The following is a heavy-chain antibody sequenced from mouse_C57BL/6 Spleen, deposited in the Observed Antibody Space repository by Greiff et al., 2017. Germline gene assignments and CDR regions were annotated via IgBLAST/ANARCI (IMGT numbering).Heavy chain of an antibody. CDR2: ISYDGSN. V-gene: IGHV3-6*01. CDR3: ARGRDYHWYFDV. J-gene: IGHJ1*03. CDR1: GYSITSGYY. Sequence: VQLKESGPGLVKPSQSLSLTCSVTGYSITSGYYWNWIRQFPGNKLEWMGYISYDGSNNYNPSLKNRISITRDTSKNQFFLKLNSVTTEDTATYYWARGRDYHWYFDVWGTGTTVTVSS. D-gene: IGHD2-4*01.